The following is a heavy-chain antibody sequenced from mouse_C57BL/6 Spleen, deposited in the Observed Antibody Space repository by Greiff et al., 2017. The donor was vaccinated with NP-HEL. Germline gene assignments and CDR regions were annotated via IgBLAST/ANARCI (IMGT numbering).Heavy chain of an antibody. V-gene: IGHV1-55*01. Sequence: QVQLQQPGAELVKPGASVKMSCKASGYTFTSYWITWVKQRPGQGLEWIGDIYPGSGSTNYNEKFKSKATLTVDTSSSTAYMQLSSLTSEDSAVDYCASLSLGYSYAMDYWGQGTSVTVSS. CDR2: IYPGSGST. D-gene: IGHD2-3*01. CDR3: ASLSLGYSYAMDY. J-gene: IGHJ4*01. CDR1: GYTFTSYW.